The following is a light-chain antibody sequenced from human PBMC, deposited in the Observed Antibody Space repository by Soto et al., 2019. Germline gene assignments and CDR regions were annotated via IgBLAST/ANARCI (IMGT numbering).Light chain of an antibody. CDR2: TAS. V-gene: IGKV1-17*01. Sequence: DIQMTQSPSSLSASVGDRVTITCXASQGIRNDLGWYQQKPGKAPTLLIYTASNLQSGVPSRFSGSGSGTEFTLTISSLQSEDFAVYYCQQYNNWPLRLTFGGGTKVDIK. CDR3: QQYNNWPLRLT. J-gene: IGKJ4*01. CDR1: QGIRND.